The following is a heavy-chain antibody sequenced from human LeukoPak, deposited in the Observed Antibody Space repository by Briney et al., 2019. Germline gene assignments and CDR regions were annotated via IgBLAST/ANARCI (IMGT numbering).Heavy chain of an antibody. Sequence: SETLSLTCDVSGVSINTCCYYWTWIRQPPGKGLEWIGYKYYSGSTRYNSSLRSRLTISLDTSKNQFSLRLTSVTAADTAVYYCARGRSYGFACDSWRPGTLVIVSS. V-gene: IGHV4-61*01. CDR2: KYYSGST. J-gene: IGHJ4*02. CDR3: ARGRSYGFACDS. D-gene: IGHD5-18*01. CDR1: GVSINTCCYY.